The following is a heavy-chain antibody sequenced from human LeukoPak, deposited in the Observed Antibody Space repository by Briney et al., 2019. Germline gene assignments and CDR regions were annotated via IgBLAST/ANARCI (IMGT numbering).Heavy chain of an antibody. CDR1: GFTFSSYG. V-gene: IGHV3-33*01. CDR3: ARDGVALYHYYGMDV. J-gene: IGHJ6*02. Sequence: GRSLRLSCAASGFTFSSYGMHWVRQAPGKGLEWVAVIWYDGSNKYYADSVKGRFTISRDNSKNTLYLQMNSLRAEDTAVYYCARDGVALYHYYGMDVWGQGTTVTVSS. CDR2: IWYDGSNK. D-gene: IGHD3-16*01.